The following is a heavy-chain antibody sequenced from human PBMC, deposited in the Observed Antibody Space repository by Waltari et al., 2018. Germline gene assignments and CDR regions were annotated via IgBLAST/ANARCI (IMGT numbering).Heavy chain of an antibody. CDR3: ARSRIAVAGTPLA. Sequence: EVQLVESGGGLVQPGGSLRLSCAASGFTFSSYWMSWVRQAPGKGLEWVANIKQDGSEKYYVDSVKGLFTISRDNAKNSLCLQMNSLRAEDTAVYYCARSRIAVAGTPLAWGQGTLVTVSS. V-gene: IGHV3-7*01. J-gene: IGHJ5*02. D-gene: IGHD6-19*01. CDR2: IKQDGSEK. CDR1: GFTFSSYW.